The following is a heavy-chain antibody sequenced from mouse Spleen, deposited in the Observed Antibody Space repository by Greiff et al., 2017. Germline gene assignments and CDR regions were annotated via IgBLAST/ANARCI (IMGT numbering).Heavy chain of an antibody. CDR2: IDPANGNT. Sequence: EVQLVESGAELVKPGASVKLSCTASGFNIKDTYMHWVKQRPEQGLEWIGRIDPANGNTKYDPKFQGKATITADTSSNTAYLQLSSLTSEDTAVYYCACNFFDYWGQGTTLTVSS. CDR3: ACNFFDY. CDR1: GFNIKDTY. V-gene: IGHV14-3*02. J-gene: IGHJ2*01.